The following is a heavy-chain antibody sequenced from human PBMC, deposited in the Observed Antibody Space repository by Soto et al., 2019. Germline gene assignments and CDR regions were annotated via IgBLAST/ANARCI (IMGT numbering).Heavy chain of an antibody. CDR1: GFTFSSYG. CDR3: ARGDDVVVVAATMGVYFDY. J-gene: IGHJ4*02. V-gene: IGHV3-33*01. D-gene: IGHD2-15*01. CDR2: IWYDGSNK. Sequence: GGSLRLSCAASGFTFSSYGMHWVRQAPGKGLEWVAVIWYDGSNKYYADSVKGRFTISRDNSKNTLYLQMNSLRAEDTVVYYCARGDDVVVVAATMGVYFDYWGQGTLVTVSS.